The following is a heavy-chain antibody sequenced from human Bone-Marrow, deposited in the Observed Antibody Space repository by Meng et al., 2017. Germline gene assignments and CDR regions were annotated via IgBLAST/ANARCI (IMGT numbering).Heavy chain of an antibody. CDR2: INPSGGST. D-gene: IGHD6-13*01. Sequence: ASVKVSCKASGYTFTSYYMHWVRQAPGQGLEWMGIINPSGGSTSYAQKFQGRVTMTRDTSTSTVYMELSSLRSDDTAVYYCARDEDISAAGKLFGDYWGQGTLVTVSS. V-gene: IGHV1-46*01. CDR1: GYTFTSYY. J-gene: IGHJ4*02. CDR3: ARDEDISAAGKLFGDY.